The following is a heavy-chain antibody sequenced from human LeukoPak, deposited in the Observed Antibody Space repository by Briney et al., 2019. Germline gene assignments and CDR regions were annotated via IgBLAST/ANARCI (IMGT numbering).Heavy chain of an antibody. CDR3: ARDGSDYYYYYGMDV. CDR1: GFTFSDYY. Sequence: GGSLRLSCAASGFTFSDYYMSWIRQAPGRGLEWVSYISSSGSTIYYADSVKGRFTISRDNAKNSLYLQMNSLRAEDTAVYYCARDGSDYYYYYGMDVWGQGTTVTVSS. D-gene: IGHD1-26*01. CDR2: ISSSGSTI. J-gene: IGHJ6*02. V-gene: IGHV3-11*01.